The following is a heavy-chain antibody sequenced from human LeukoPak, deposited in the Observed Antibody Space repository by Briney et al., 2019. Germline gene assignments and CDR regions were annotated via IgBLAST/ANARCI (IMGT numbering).Heavy chain of an antibody. D-gene: IGHD2-15*01. J-gene: IGHJ3*02. V-gene: IGHV3-23*01. CDR3: ATTFGHYCSGGSCPTPGCAFDI. Sequence: GGSLRLSCAASGFTFSSYAMSWVRQAPGKGLEWVSAISGSGGSTYYADSVKGRFTISRDHSKNTLYLQMNSLRAEDTAVYYCATTFGHYCSGGSCPTPGCAFDIWGQGTMVTVSS. CDR1: GFTFSSYA. CDR2: ISGSGGST.